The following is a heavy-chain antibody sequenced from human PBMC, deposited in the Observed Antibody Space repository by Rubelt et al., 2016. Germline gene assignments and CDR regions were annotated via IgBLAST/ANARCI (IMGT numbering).Heavy chain of an antibody. CDR3: ARVGAAGFRYFDL. Sequence: QLQLQESGPGPVKPSETLSLTCTVSGGSISSISYYWGWIRQPPGQGLEWIGSIYYRGSTYYNRSLKRRGTISVDTSKNQFTLKLSSVTAADTAVYYCARVGAAGFRYFDLWGRGTLVTVSS. V-gene: IGHV4-39*07. CDR1: GGSISSISYY. CDR2: IYYRGST. D-gene: IGHD6-13*01. J-gene: IGHJ2*01.